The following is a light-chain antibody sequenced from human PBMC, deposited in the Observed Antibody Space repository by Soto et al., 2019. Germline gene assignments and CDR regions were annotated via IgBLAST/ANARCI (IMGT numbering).Light chain of an antibody. V-gene: IGKV4-1*01. J-gene: IGKJ4*01. CDR2: WAS. CDR3: LSGHSRP. Sequence: DIVMTQSPDSLAVSLGERATINCKSSQSVLYSSNNKNYLAWYQQKPGQPPKLLIYWASTRESGVPDRFSGSGSGTDFTLTISSLQPEDFATYYCLSGHSRPFGGGTKVEIK. CDR1: QSVLYSSNNKNY.